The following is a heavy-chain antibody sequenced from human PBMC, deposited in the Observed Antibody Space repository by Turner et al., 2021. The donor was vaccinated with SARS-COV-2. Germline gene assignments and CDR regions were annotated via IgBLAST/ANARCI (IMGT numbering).Heavy chain of an antibody. J-gene: IGHJ4*02. CDR1: GFTFTSYA. D-gene: IGHD1-26*01. Sequence: QVQLVESGGGVVQPGRSLRLSCAASGFTFTSYAIHWVRQAPGKGREWVALISYDGSNKYYADSVKGRFTISRVNSKNTLFLQMNSLRTEDTAVYYCARGHSGNYYYFDYWGQGTLVTVSS. CDR3: ARGHSGNYYYFDY. V-gene: IGHV3-30-3*01. CDR2: ISYDGSNK.